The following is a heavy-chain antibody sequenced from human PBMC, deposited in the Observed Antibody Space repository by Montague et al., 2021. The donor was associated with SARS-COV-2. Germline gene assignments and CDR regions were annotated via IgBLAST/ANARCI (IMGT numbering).Heavy chain of an antibody. CDR1: GFTFSSYA. Sequence: SLRLSCAASGFTFSSYAMHWVRQAPGKGLEWVAVISYDGSNKYYADSVKGRFTISRDNSKNTLHLQMNSLRAEDTAVYYCASSSYSSGFYDYWGQGTLVTVSS. V-gene: IGHV3-30-3*01. D-gene: IGHD6-19*01. CDR3: ASSSYSSGFYDY. CDR2: ISYDGSNK. J-gene: IGHJ4*02.